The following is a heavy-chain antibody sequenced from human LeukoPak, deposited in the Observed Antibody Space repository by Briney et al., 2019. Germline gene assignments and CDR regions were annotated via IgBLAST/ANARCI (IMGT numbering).Heavy chain of an antibody. V-gene: IGHV4-61*08. D-gene: IGHD3-22*01. J-gene: IGHJ4*02. Sequence: PSETLSLTCTVSGGSISSGGYYWSWIRQHPGKGLEWIGYIYYSGSTNYNPSLKSRVTISVDTSKNQFSLKLSSVTAADTAVYYCARSDDSSGYYYGHYFDYWGQGTLVTVSS. CDR3: ARSDDSSGYYYGHYFDY. CDR1: GGSISSGGYY. CDR2: IYYSGST.